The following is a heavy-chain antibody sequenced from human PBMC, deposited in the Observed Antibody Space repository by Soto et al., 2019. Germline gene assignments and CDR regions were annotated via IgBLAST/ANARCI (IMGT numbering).Heavy chain of an antibody. J-gene: IGHJ4*02. Sequence: QVHLVQSGAEVKKPGASVKVSCKASGYTFTSYGITWVRQAPGQGLEWMGWISAHNGNTDYAQKLQGRVIVTRDTSASTDYRELRSLISADSAVYYCARGRYGDYWGQGALVTVSS. CDR1: GYTFTSYG. CDR3: ARGRYGDY. CDR2: ISAHNGNT. D-gene: IGHD1-1*01. V-gene: IGHV1-18*01.